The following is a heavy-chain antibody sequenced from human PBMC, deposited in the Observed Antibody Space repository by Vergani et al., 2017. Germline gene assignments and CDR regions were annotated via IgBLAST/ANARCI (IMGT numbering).Heavy chain of an antibody. D-gene: IGHD2-21*01. Sequence: QVQLQESGPGVVKPSQTLSLTCAVSGGSIGSGFYWAWIRQSPGEGLQWLTSIHNRGKTYHNPSLKSRVSVSLDTSKNRFSLNLTSVTATDTAVYYCARSQGDYWYFDLWGPGSLVTVSS. CDR1: GGSIGSGFY. J-gene: IGHJ2*01. V-gene: IGHV4-38-2*01. CDR3: ARSQGDYWYFDL. CDR2: IHNRGKT.